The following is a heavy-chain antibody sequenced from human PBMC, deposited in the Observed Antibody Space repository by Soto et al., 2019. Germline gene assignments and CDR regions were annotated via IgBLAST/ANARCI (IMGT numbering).Heavy chain of an antibody. J-gene: IGHJ4*02. Sequence: PGGSLRLSCEASGFTFSDYYMAWIRQAPGKGLEWVSYISSRSSYINSADSVKGRFTISRDNAKNSLYLQMNSLRAEDTALYYCARDYYDSSGYLAPLDYWGQRTPVTVSS. CDR3: ARDYYDSSGYLAPLDY. CDR1: GFTFSDYY. V-gene: IGHV3-11*05. D-gene: IGHD3-22*01. CDR2: ISSRSSYI.